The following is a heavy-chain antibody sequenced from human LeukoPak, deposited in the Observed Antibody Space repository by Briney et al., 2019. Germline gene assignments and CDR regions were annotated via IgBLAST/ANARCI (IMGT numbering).Heavy chain of an antibody. J-gene: IGHJ6*02. CDR2: IIPIFGTA. Sequence: SVKVSCKASGGTFSSYAISRVRQAPGQGLEWMGGIIPIFGTANYAQKFQGRVTITADESTSTAYMELSSLRSEDTAVYYCARVYYYDSSGYNYYYYGMDVWGQGTTVTVSS. V-gene: IGHV1-69*13. CDR3: ARVYYYDSSGYNYYYYGMDV. CDR1: GGTFSSYA. D-gene: IGHD3-22*01.